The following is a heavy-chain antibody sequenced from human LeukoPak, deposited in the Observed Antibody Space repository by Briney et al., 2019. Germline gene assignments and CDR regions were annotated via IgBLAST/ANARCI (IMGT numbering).Heavy chain of an antibody. CDR3: AKGRSGYYYDSSGYYLFDY. J-gene: IGHJ4*02. CDR2: ISGSGGST. CDR1: GFTFSSYA. Sequence: GGSQRLSCAASGFTFSSYAMSWVRQAPGKGLEWVSAISGSGGSTYYADSVKGRFTISRDKSKNTLYLQMNSLRAEDTAVYYCAKGRSGYYYDSSGYYLFDYWGQGTLVTVSS. D-gene: IGHD3-22*01. V-gene: IGHV3-23*01.